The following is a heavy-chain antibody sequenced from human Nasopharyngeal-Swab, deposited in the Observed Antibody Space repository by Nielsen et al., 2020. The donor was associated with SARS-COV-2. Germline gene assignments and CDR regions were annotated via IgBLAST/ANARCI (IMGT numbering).Heavy chain of an antibody. J-gene: IGHJ6*03. Sequence: WIRQPPGKGMEWVSTLSGTGESTYYADSVTGRFAISRDNSNNTLYLQRHGLRAEDTAIYFCAKAWAAAGLSFYYYMDVWGKGTTVTVSS. CDR2: LSGTGEST. D-gene: IGHD6-13*01. CDR3: AKAWAAAGLSFYYYMDV. V-gene: IGHV3-23*01.